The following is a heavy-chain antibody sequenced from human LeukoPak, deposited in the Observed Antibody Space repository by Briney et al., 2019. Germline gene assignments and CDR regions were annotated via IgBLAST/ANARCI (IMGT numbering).Heavy chain of an antibody. CDR2: ISWNSGSI. D-gene: IGHD6-6*01. Sequence: PGRSLRLSXAASGFTFDDYAMHWVRQAPGKGLEWVSGISWNSGSIGYADSVKGRFTISRDNAKNSLYLQMNSLRAEDMALYYCAKGAHSSSGYYFDYWGQGTLVTVSS. V-gene: IGHV3-9*03. J-gene: IGHJ4*02. CDR1: GFTFDDYA. CDR3: AKGAHSSSGYYFDY.